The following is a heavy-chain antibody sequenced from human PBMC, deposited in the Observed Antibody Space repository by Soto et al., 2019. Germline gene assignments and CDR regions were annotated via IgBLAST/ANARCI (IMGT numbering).Heavy chain of an antibody. V-gene: IGHV4-59*08. J-gene: IGHJ4*02. CDR3: ARHATRSYDY. Sequence: ASETLSLTCTVSRGSISTYYWSWIRQPPGKGLECIGYIYYNGNTNYNPSLKSRVTISVDKSKNQFTLHLNSVTAADTAVYYCARHATRSYDYWGQGTLVTVSS. CDR2: IYYNGNT. CDR1: RGSISTYY.